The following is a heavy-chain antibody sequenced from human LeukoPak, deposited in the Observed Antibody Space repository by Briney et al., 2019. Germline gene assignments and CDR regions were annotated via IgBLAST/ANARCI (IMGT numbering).Heavy chain of an antibody. J-gene: IGHJ5*02. CDR2: IYYSGST. CDR1: GGSMSSYY. Sequence: PSETLSLTCTVSGGSMSSYYWSWIRQPPGKGLEYIGYIYYSGSTYYNPSLKSRVTISVDTSKNQFSLKLSSVTAADTAVYYCARGASFYDFWSGQMRWFDPWGQGTLVTVSS. D-gene: IGHD3-3*01. CDR3: ARGASFYDFWSGQMRWFDP. V-gene: IGHV4-59*12.